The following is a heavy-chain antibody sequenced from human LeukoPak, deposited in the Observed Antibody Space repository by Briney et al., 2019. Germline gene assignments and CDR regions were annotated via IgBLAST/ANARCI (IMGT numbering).Heavy chain of an antibody. J-gene: IGHJ4*02. CDR1: GYTFTGYY. D-gene: IGHD3-22*01. CDR3: ARAYYDSSGYYSY. Sequence: ASVKVSCKGSGYTFTGYYMHWVRQAPGQGLEWMGWINPNSGGTNYAQKFQGRVTMTRDTSISTAYMELSRLRSDDTAVYYCARAYYDSSGYYSYWGQGTLVTVSS. V-gene: IGHV1-2*02. CDR2: INPNSGGT.